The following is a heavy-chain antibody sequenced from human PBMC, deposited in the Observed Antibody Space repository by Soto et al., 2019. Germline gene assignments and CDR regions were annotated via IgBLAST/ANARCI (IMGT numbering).Heavy chain of an antibody. CDR1: GYTFTGYY. D-gene: IGHD5-12*01. CDR3: ARATYSGYDFGAFDI. Sequence: ASVKVSCKASGYTFTGYYMHWVRQAPGQGLEWMGWINPNSGGTNYAQKFQGWVTMTRDTSISTAYMELSRLRSDDTAVYYCARATYSGYDFGAFDIWGQGTMVTV. V-gene: IGHV1-2*04. J-gene: IGHJ3*02. CDR2: INPNSGGT.